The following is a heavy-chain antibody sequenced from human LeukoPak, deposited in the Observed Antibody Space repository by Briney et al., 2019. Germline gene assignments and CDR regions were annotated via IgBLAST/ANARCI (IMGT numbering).Heavy chain of an antibody. Sequence: ASVKVSCKASGYTFTSYDITWVRQATGQGLEWMGWMNPNSANTGYAQKFQGRVTMTRNPSISTAYMELSSLRSGDTAVYYCARAPFGEGGMDVWGQGTTVTVSS. CDR1: GYTFTSYD. CDR2: MNPNSANT. CDR3: ARAPFGEGGMDV. J-gene: IGHJ6*02. D-gene: IGHD3-10*01. V-gene: IGHV1-8*01.